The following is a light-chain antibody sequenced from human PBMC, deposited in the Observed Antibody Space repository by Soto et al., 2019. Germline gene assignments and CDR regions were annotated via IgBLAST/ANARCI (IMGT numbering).Light chain of an antibody. Sequence: QSVLTQPPSVSGAPGQRVTISCTGSSSNIGASYDVHWYQQLSGEPHGVPDRFSGSKSGTSASLAITGLQAEDEADYYCQSYDSSLSTYVFGTGTKVTVL. CDR1: SSNIGASYD. V-gene: IGLV1-40*01. J-gene: IGLJ1*01. CDR3: QSYDSSLSTYV. CDR2: S.